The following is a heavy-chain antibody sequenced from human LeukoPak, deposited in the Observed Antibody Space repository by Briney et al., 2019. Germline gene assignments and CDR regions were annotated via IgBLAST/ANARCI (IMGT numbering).Heavy chain of an antibody. CDR1: GGTFSSYA. Sequence: SVKVSCKASGGTFSSYAISWVRQAPGQGLEWMGGIIPIFGTANYAQKFQDRVTITADKSTSTAYMELSSLRSEDTAVYYCARAIRGSKIASRYYYYYMDVWGKGTTVTVSS. J-gene: IGHJ6*03. V-gene: IGHV1-69*06. D-gene: IGHD3-10*01. CDR2: IIPIFGTA. CDR3: ARAIRGSKIASRYYYYYMDV.